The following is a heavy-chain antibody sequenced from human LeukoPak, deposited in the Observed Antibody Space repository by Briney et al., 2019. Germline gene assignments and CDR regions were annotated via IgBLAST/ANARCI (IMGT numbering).Heavy chain of an antibody. D-gene: IGHD4-17*01. CDR3: AREGCDYGDGLDY. CDR1: GFTFSNYN. J-gene: IGHJ4*02. CDR2: ISDSGSAT. Sequence: GGSLRLSCAASGFTFSNYNMNWVRQAPGKGLEWVSYISDSGSATYYADSVKGRFTISRDNAKNSLSLQMNSLRDEDTGVYYCAREGCDYGDGLDYWGQGTLVTVSS. V-gene: IGHV3-48*02.